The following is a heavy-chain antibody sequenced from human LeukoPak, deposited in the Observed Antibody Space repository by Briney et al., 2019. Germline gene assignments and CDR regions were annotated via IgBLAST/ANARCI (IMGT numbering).Heavy chain of an antibody. CDR2: ISGSGATT. J-gene: IGHJ4*02. Sequence: GGSLRLSCAASGFSFSSYAMSWVRQTPGKGLEWVSSISGSGATTYYADSVKGRFTISRDNSRNTLYLQMNSLRAEDTAVYYCAKDRAYYDRSGYSDYWGQGTLVTVSS. CDR1: GFSFSSYA. V-gene: IGHV3-23*01. D-gene: IGHD3-22*01. CDR3: AKDRAYYDRSGYSDY.